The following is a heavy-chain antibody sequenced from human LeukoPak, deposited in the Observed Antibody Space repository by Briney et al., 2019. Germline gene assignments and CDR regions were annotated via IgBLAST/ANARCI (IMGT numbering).Heavy chain of an antibody. J-gene: IGHJ2*01. D-gene: IGHD4-23*01. V-gene: IGHV4-34*01. CDR2: INHSGST. CDR3: ARVMTTVATRGYLDL. CDR1: GGSFSGYY. Sequence: SETLSLTCAVYGGSFSGYYWSWIRQPPGKGLEWIGEINHSGSTNYNPSLKSRVTISVDTSKNQFSLKLSSVTAADTAVYYCARVMTTVATRGYLDLWGRGTLVTVSS.